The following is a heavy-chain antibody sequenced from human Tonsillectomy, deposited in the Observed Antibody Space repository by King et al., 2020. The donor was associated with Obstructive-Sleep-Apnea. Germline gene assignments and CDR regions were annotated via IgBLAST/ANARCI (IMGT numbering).Heavy chain of an antibody. Sequence: VQLQESGPGLVKPSETLSLTCTVSGASISSYYWSWIRQPPGKGLEWLGYIFYSGSTNYNPSLKSRVTISVDTSKNQFSLKLSSVTAADTAVYYCARLSYDSSGYHYGMDVWGQGTTVIVSS. J-gene: IGHJ6*02. CDR2: IFYSGST. D-gene: IGHD3-22*01. CDR3: ARLSYDSSGYHYGMDV. CDR1: GASISSYY. V-gene: IGHV4-59*08.